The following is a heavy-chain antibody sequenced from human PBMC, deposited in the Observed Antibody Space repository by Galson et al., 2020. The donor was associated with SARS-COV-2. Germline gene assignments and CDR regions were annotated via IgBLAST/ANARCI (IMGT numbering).Heavy chain of an antibody. Sequence: SETLSLTCTVFGGSLSSSTYYWGWIRQPPGKGLEWIGSFYYSGSTDYNPSLKSRVTISVHTSKNQFSLKLSSVTPADTAMYYCARSLPIAAADYYYYYGLDVWGQGTTVTVSS. CDR2: FYYSGST. CDR3: ARSLPIAAADYYYYYGLDV. CDR1: GGSLSSSTYY. J-gene: IGHJ6*02. D-gene: IGHD6-13*01. V-gene: IGHV4-39*01.